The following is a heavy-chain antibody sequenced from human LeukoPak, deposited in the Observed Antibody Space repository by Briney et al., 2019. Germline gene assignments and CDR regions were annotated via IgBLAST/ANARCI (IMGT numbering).Heavy chain of an antibody. CDR3: ARVPLRDYYYGMDV. CDR2: ISSSSSTI. Sequence: GGSLRLSCAASGFTFSSYSMNWVRQAPGKGLEWVSYISSSSSTIYYADSVKGRFTISRDNAKNSLYLQMNSLRDEDTAVYYCARVPLRDYYYGMDVWGQGTTVTVSS. J-gene: IGHJ6*02. D-gene: IGHD2-15*01. V-gene: IGHV3-48*02. CDR1: GFTFSSYS.